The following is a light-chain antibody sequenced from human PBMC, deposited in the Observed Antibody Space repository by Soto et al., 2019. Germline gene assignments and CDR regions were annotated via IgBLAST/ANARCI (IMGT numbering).Light chain of an antibody. J-gene: IGKJ2*01. CDR2: NAS. CDR3: QQYDSHSYT. V-gene: IGKV1-5*03. CDR1: QSISSW. Sequence: DIQMTQSPSTLSASVGDRVTITCRASQSISSWLAWYQHKPGKAPNLLIYNASSLKSGVPSRFSGSGSGTEFTLTISSLQPDDFATYYCQQYDSHSYTFGQGTKLEIK.